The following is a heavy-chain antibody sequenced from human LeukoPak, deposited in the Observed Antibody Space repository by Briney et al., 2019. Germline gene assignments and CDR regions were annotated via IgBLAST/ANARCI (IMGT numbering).Heavy chain of an antibody. D-gene: IGHD1-1*01. J-gene: IGHJ4*02. CDR2: IKQDESEK. CDR3: ARDKIEGPTKLDY. Sequence: GGSLRLSCAASGFTSGSYWMSWVRQAPGKGLEWVANIKQDESEKYYVDSVKGRFTISRDNAKNSLYLQMNSLRAEDTAVYYCARDKIEGPTKLDYWGQGILVTVSS. V-gene: IGHV3-7*01. CDR1: GFTSGSYW.